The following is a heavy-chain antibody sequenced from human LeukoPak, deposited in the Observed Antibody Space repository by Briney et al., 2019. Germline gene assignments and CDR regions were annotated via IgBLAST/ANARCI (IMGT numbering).Heavy chain of an antibody. J-gene: IGHJ2*01. CDR1: GYTFTSYG. D-gene: IGHD3-22*01. Sequence: RASVKVSCKASGYTFTSYGISWVRQAPGQGLEWMGWMNPNSGNTGYAQKFQGRVTMTRNTSISTAYMELSSLRSEDTAVYYCARTPKYSSGYSPAFDLWGRGTLVTVSS. V-gene: IGHV1-8*02. CDR2: MNPNSGNT. CDR3: ARTPKYSSGYSPAFDL.